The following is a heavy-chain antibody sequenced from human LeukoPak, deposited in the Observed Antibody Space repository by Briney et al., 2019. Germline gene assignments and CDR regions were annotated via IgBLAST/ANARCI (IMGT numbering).Heavy chain of an antibody. CDR3: ARSTRRQNDAFDI. Sequence: PGGSLRLSCAASGFTFSSYSVNWVRQAPGKGLEWVSSISERSSYIYYADSMKGRFTISRDNANNSLYLQMNSLRAEGTAAYYCARSTRRQNDAFDIWGQGTVVTVSS. V-gene: IGHV3-21*01. CDR2: ISERSSYI. CDR1: GFTFSSYS. J-gene: IGHJ3*02.